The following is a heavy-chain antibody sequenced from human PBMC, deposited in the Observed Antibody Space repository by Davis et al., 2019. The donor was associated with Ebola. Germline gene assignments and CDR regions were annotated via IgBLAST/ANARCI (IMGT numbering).Heavy chain of an antibody. CDR2: IKEDGREQ. D-gene: IGHD3-16*01. V-gene: IGHV3-7*01. J-gene: IGHJ4*02. CDR1: GFTFSSYA. Sequence: GESLKISCAASGFTFSSYAMSWVRQAPGKGLEWVANIKEDGREQYYVDSVKGRFTISRNNAQNSLHLQMNSLRVEDTAVYYCAREQIGDSADYWGQGTLVTVSS. CDR3: AREQIGDSADY.